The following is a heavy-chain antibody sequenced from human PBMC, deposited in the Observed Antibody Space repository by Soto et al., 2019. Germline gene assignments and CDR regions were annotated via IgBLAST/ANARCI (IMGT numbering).Heavy chain of an antibody. CDR2: VSQSGNKT. J-gene: IGHJ4*02. CDR1: GFTFRLYA. D-gene: IGHD1-1*01. V-gene: IGHV3-23*01. Sequence: EVRLLESGGGVAQPGGSLRLSCAASGFTFRLYAMSWVRQAPGKGLEWIAGVSQSGNKTFYADSVRGRFIISRDNYRNSLFVQTSNFRGDDTGLYFCAEVLDDDGDTDGGEGTPVTVTS. CDR3: AEVLDDDGDTD.